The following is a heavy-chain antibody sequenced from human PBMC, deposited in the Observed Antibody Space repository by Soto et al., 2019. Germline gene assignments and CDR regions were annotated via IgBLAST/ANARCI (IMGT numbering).Heavy chain of an antibody. CDR2: ISTFNGKT. V-gene: IGHV1-18*01. CDR3: ARLLTEGVTYREDAFDI. D-gene: IGHD3-9*01. CDR1: GYTFTSHG. J-gene: IGHJ3*02. Sequence: QVQLVQSGGEVKKPGASVKVSCKASGYTFTSHGISWVRQAPGQGLEWMGWISTFNGKTDYAQKFQGRVTMTADTRTRTGYMELRSLRSDDTAVYYCARLLTEGVTYREDAFDIWGQGTKVTVSS.